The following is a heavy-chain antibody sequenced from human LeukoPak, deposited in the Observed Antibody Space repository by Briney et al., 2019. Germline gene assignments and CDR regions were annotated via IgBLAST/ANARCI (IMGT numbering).Heavy chain of an antibody. CDR1: GLSFTSAW. Sequence: PGGSLRLSCAVSGLSFTSAWMSWVRQAPGKGLEWAGRIKSKAAGGTTDYAAPVKGRFSISRDDSRNTLYLQMNSLKSEDTAVYFCTADLPGGYSDYFDYWGQGTLVTVSS. V-gene: IGHV3-15*01. J-gene: IGHJ4*02. CDR3: TADLPGGYSDYFDY. D-gene: IGHD2-15*01. CDR2: IKSKAAGGTT.